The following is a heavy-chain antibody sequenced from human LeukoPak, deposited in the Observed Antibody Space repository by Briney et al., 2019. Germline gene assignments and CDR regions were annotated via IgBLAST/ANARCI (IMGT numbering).Heavy chain of an antibody. V-gene: IGHV4-59*01. CDR1: GDTISIYY. CDR2: IYDSGST. CDR3: ATSVGGTLFDN. J-gene: IGHJ4*02. D-gene: IGHD1-26*01. Sequence: SETLSLTCTVSGDTISIYYWSWIRQPPGKGLEWIGYIYDSGSTDYNPPLKSRVTISLDTSKNQFSLRLSSVTAADTAVYYCATSVGGTLFDNWGQGTLVSVSS.